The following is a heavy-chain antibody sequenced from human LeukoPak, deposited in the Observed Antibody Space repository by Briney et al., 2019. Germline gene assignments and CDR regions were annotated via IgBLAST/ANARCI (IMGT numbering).Heavy chain of an antibody. CDR1: GFTFSSHD. CDR3: AREGSSYAPSEPFYFDY. Sequence: GGSLRLSCTDSGFTFSSHDMNWVRQAPGKGLEWVSYISHGGYNTRYADSVRGRFTISRDNAKNSLYLQMNSLKAEDTAVYYCAREGSSYAPSEPFYFDYWGQGTLVTVSS. J-gene: IGHJ4*02. V-gene: IGHV3-48*03. D-gene: IGHD6-6*01. CDR2: ISHGGYNT.